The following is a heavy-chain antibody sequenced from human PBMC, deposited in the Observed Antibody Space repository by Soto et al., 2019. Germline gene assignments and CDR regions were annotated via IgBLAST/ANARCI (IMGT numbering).Heavy chain of an antibody. CDR1: GYTFNTYG. CDR3: ARDQEPAAGYGMDV. CDR2: INPYNGNT. J-gene: IGHJ6*02. D-gene: IGHD2-2*01. V-gene: IGHV1-18*01. Sequence: GASVKVSCKASGYTFNTYGITWVRQAPGQGLEWMGWINPYNGNTKFAQKLQDRVTMTTATSTSTAYMELRSLRSDDTAVYYCARDQEPAAGYGMDVWGQGTTVTVSS.